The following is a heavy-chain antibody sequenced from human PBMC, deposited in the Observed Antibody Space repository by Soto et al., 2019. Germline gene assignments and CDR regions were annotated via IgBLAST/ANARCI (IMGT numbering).Heavy chain of an antibody. CDR2: ISYDGSNK. J-gene: IGHJ4*02. CDR3: AKGAFVDSSFDY. CDR1: EFTFSSYG. V-gene: IGHV3-30*18. D-gene: IGHD2-21*01. Sequence: GGSLRLSCAASEFTFSSYGMHWVRQAPGKGLEWVAVISYDGSNKYYANSVKGRFTISRDNSKNTLYLQMNSLRAEDTAVYYCAKGAFVDSSFDYWGQGTLVTVSS.